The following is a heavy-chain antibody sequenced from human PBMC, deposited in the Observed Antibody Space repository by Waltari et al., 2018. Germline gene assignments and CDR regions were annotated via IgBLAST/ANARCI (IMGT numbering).Heavy chain of an antibody. Sequence: EVQLVQSGAEVKKPGATVKISCKASGYTFTDYYIHWVQQAPGKGLEWMGRVDPADSEKIYAEKFQGRVTITADTSTDTAYMELSSLRSEDTAVYYCATVLTTVPTYWFDPWGQGTRVTVSS. CDR2: VDPADSEK. CDR3: ATVLTTVPTYWFDP. CDR1: GYTFTDYY. D-gene: IGHD4-4*01. J-gene: IGHJ5*02. V-gene: IGHV1-69-2*01.